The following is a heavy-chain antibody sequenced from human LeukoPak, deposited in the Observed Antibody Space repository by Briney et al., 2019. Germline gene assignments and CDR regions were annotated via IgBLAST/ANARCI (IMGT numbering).Heavy chain of an antibody. CDR1: GFTFSSYA. CDR3: ARGQRHSSSWYGPDAFDT. CDR2: ISGSGGST. V-gene: IGHV3-23*01. D-gene: IGHD6-13*01. Sequence: GGSLRLSCAASGFTFSSYAMSWVRQAPGKGLEWVSAISGSGGSTYYADSVKGRFTISRDNSKNTLYLQMNSLRAEDTAVYYCARGQRHSSSWYGPDAFDTWGQGTMVTVSS. J-gene: IGHJ3*02.